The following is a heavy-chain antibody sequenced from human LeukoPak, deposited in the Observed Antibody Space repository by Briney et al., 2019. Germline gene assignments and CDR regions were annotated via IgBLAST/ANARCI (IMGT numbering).Heavy chain of an antibody. Sequence: GASVKVSCKASGYTFTSYYMHWVRQAPGQGLEWMGIINPSGGSTSYAQKFQGRVTMTRDMSTSTVYMELSSLRSEDTAVYYCARGRTGRDGYNFWFDPWGQGTLVTVSS. J-gene: IGHJ5*02. CDR3: ARGRTGRDGYNFWFDP. CDR1: GYTFTSYY. CDR2: INPSGGST. V-gene: IGHV1-46*01. D-gene: IGHD5-24*01.